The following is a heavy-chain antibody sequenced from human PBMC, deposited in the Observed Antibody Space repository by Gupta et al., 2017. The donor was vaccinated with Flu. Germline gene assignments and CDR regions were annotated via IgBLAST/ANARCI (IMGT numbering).Heavy chain of an antibody. CDR2: IYNSGST. CDR3: ARRMPYVGDYVPDAFEI. D-gene: IGHD4-17*01. V-gene: IGHV4-59*12. J-gene: IGHJ3*02. Sequence: QVQLQESGPGLVKPSETLSLTCSVSGASINNYHWSWIRQPPGKGLEWIGYIYNSGSTNYNYSLKSRVTISVDASKNQLSLKLTSVTAADTAVYFCARRMPYVGDYVPDAFEIWGQGTRVIVSS. CDR1: GASINNYH.